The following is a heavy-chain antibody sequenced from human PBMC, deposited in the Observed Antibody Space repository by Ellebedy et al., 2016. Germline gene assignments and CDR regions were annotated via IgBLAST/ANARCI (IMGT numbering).Heavy chain of an antibody. D-gene: IGHD4-23*01. J-gene: IGHJ4*02. CDR1: GYTFTSYY. CDR2: INPSGGST. Sequence: ASVKVSXKASGYTFTSYYMHWVRQAPGQGLEWMGIINPSGGSTNYAQRFQGRVTMTRDTSTSTVYMELSSLRSEDTAVYYCARGNCGNSALDCWGQGTLVTVSS. V-gene: IGHV1-46*01. CDR3: ARGNCGNSALDC.